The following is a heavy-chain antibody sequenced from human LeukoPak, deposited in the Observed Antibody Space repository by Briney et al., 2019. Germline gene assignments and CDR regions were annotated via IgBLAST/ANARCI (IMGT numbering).Heavy chain of an antibody. CDR2: ISGSGGST. Sequence: GGSLRLSCAASGFTFSSYAMSWVRQAPGKGLEWVSAISGSGGSTYYADSVKGRFTISRDNSKHTLYLQMNSLRAEDTAVYYCASPYDILTGYYGYMDVWGKGTTVTVSS. CDR1: GFTFSSYA. D-gene: IGHD3-9*01. CDR3: ASPYDILTGYYGYMDV. J-gene: IGHJ6*03. V-gene: IGHV3-23*01.